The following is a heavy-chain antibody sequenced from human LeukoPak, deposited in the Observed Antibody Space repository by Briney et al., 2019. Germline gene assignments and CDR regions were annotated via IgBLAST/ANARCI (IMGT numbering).Heavy chain of an antibody. CDR2: ISAYNGNT. CDR1: VYTFTSYG. Sequence: ASVKVSCKASVYTFTSYGISWVRQAPGQGLEWMGWISAYNGNTNYAQKLQGRVTMTTDTSTSTAYIELRSLRSDDTAVYYCARVKYDILTGPPDYWGQGTLVTVSS. D-gene: IGHD3-9*01. CDR3: ARVKYDILTGPPDY. V-gene: IGHV1-18*01. J-gene: IGHJ4*02.